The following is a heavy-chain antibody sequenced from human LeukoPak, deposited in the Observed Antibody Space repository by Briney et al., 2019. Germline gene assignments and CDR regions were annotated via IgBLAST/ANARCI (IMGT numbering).Heavy chain of an antibody. CDR1: GGSFSGYY. D-gene: IGHD6-13*01. J-gene: IGHJ4*02. CDR2: INHSGST. CDR3: ARRRRIGAVLDY. Sequence: PSETLSLTCAVYGGSFSGYYWSWIRQPPGKGLEWIGEINHSGSTNYNPSLKSRVTISVDTSKNQFSLKLSSVTAADTAVYYCARRRRIGAVLDYWGQGTLVTVSS. V-gene: IGHV4-34*01.